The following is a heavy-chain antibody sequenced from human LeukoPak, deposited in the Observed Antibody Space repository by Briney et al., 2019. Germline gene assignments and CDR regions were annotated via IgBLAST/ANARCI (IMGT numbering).Heavy chain of an antibody. CDR2: ISGSGGST. D-gene: IGHD1-26*01. J-gene: IGHJ4*02. CDR3: AKVSGRKKAVGATYFDY. CDR1: GFTFSSYA. V-gene: IGHV3-23*01. Sequence: PGGSLRLSCAASGFTFSSYAMSWVRQAPGKGLEWVSAISGSGGSTYYADSVKGRFTISRDNSKNTLYLQMNSLRAEDTAVYYCAKVSGRKKAVGATYFDYWGQGTLVTVSS.